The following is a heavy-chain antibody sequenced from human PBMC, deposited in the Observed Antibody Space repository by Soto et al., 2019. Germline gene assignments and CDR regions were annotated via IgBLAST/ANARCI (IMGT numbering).Heavy chain of an antibody. CDR1: GGSISSGNYC. CDR3: ARSHGSGSYYNDY. D-gene: IGHD3-10*01. CDR2: IYYSGST. J-gene: IGHJ4*02. V-gene: IGHV4-30-4*01. Sequence: SETLSLTCTVSGGSISSGNYCWSWIRQPPGKGLEWIGCIYYSGSTYYNPSLKSRVTISVDASKNQFSLKLSSVTAADTAVYYCARSHGSGSYYNDYWGQGTLVTVS.